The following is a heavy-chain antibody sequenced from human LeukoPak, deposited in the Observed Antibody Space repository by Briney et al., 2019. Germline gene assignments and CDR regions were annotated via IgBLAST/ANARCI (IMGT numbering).Heavy chain of an antibody. J-gene: IGHJ4*02. V-gene: IGHV4-34*01. CDR1: GGSFSGYY. CDR2: ISHSGST. CDR3: ARGGSRIVVVVAARKPHYFDY. Sequence: SETLSLTCAVYGGSFSGYYWSWIRQPPGKGLEWIGEISHSGSTNYNPSPKSRATISVDTSKNQFSLKLSSVTAADTAVYYCARGGSRIVVVVAARKPHYFDYWGQGTLVTVSS. D-gene: IGHD2-15*01.